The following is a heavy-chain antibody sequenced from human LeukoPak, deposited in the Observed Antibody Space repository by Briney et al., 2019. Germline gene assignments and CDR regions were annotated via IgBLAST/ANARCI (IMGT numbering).Heavy chain of an antibody. CDR3: ARVNTMVRGVMSPWYYYYGMDV. V-gene: IGHV3-74*01. CDR1: GFTFSSYW. D-gene: IGHD3-10*01. CDR2: INSDRSST. Sequence: GGSLRLSCAASGFTFSSYWMHWVRQAPGKGLVWVSRINSDRSSTSYADSVKGRFTISRDNAKNTLYLQMNSLRAEDTAVYYCARVNTMVRGVMSPWYYYYGMDVWGKGTTVTVSS. J-gene: IGHJ6*04.